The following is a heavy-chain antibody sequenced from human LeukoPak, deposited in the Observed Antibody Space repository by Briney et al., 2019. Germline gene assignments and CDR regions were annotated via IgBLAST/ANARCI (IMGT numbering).Heavy chain of an antibody. D-gene: IGHD1-1*01. CDR2: IYYSGST. J-gene: IGHJ4*02. V-gene: IGHV4-59*11. Sequence: SETLSLTCAVYGGSFSGHYWTWIRQPPGKGLEWIGYIYYSGSTNYNPSLKSRVTISVDTSKNQFSLKLSSVTAADTAVYYCARLRYNYDYWGQGTLVTVSS. CDR1: GGSFSGHY. CDR3: ARLRYNYDY.